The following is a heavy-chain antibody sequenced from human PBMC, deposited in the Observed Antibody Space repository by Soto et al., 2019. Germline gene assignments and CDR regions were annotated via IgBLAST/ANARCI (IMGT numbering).Heavy chain of an antibody. J-gene: IGHJ5*02. CDR2: IFSNDEK. V-gene: IGHV2-26*04. Sequence: QVTVNESGPVLVKPTETLTLTCTVSGFSFSNAGLGVSWIRQPPGKALEWLAHIFSNDEKSYSTSLKSRLTISKDTSKSQVVLIMTNMDPVDTATYYCASTYSASWYWFDPWGQGTLVTVSS. CDR3: ASTYSASWYWFDP. CDR1: GFSFSNAGLG. D-gene: IGHD6-13*01.